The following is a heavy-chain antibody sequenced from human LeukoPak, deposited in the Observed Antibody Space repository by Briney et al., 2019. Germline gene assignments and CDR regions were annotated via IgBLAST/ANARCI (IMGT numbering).Heavy chain of an antibody. Sequence: SGGSLRLSCAASGFTFDDYATHWVRQAPGKGLEWVSAISWNSGTMGYADSVKGRFTISRDNAKNSLYLQMNSLRAEDTALYYCAKDISPTVTNGGWFDPWGQGTLVTVSS. V-gene: IGHV3-9*01. CDR2: ISWNSGTM. D-gene: IGHD4-17*01. CDR3: AKDISPTVTNGGWFDP. J-gene: IGHJ5*02. CDR1: GFTFDDYA.